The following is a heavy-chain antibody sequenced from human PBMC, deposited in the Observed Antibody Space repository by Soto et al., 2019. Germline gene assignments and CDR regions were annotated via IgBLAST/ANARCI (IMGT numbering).Heavy chain of an antibody. D-gene: IGHD3-9*01. J-gene: IGHJ4*02. V-gene: IGHV4-39*01. CDR3: ARHRGYYDILTGYYTDLNFDS. CDR2: IYYSGST. Sequence: SETLSLTCIVSGGSISSSSYYWGWIRQPPGKGLEWIGSIYYSGSTYYNPSLKSRVTISVDTSKNQFSLRLSSVTAADTAVYYCARHRGYYDILTGYYTDLNFDSWGQGALVTSPQ. CDR1: GGSISSSSYY.